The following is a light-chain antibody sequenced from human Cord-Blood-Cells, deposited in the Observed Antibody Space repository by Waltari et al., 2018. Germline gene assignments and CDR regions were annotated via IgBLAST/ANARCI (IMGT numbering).Light chain of an antibody. CDR2: DVS. V-gene: IGLV2-11*01. Sequence: QSALTQPRSVSGSPGQSVTISCTGTSSDVGGYNYVSWYQQHPGKAPKLMIYDVSKRPSAVPDRFSGSTSGNTASLTISGLQAEDEADYYCCSYAGSYTLVFGGGTKLTVL. CDR1: SSDVGGYNY. CDR3: CSYAGSYTLV. J-gene: IGLJ3*02.